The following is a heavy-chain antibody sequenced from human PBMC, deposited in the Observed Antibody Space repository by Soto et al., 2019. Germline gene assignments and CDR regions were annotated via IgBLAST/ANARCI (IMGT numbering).Heavy chain of an antibody. Sequence: SETLSLTCTVSGGSINNYYWAWIRQPPGKGLEWIGYIQYTGSTNYHPSLKSRVTISVDTSKNQFSLKLSSVTAADTAVYYCSIVVVVAATRAWPNFDYWGQGTLVTVSS. V-gene: IGHV4-59*01. CDR2: IQYTGST. J-gene: IGHJ4*02. CDR3: SIVVVVAATRAWPNFDY. D-gene: IGHD2-15*01. CDR1: GGSINNYY.